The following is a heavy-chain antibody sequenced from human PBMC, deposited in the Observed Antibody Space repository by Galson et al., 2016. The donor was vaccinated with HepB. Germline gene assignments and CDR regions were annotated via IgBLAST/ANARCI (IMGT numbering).Heavy chain of an antibody. Sequence: SLRLSCAASGFTFTNYGMHWVRQAPGKGLDWVAVISFDGNHEYYADSVKGRFTISRDNSKNTLYLQLVSLKTEDTAVYFCAKAPAAAREGVYWYFDLWGRGTLVTVSS. V-gene: IGHV3-30*18. CDR3: AKAPAAAREGVYWYFDL. CDR2: ISFDGNHE. J-gene: IGHJ2*01. D-gene: IGHD6-25*01. CDR1: GFTFTNYG.